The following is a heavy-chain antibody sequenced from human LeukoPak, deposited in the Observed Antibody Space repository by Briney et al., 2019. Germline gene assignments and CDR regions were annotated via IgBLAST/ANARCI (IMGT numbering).Heavy chain of an antibody. D-gene: IGHD5-24*01. CDR2: IYYSGST. CDR3: ARHGGGYSFDY. J-gene: IGHJ4*02. Sequence: PSETLSLTCTVSGGSISSYYWSWIRQPPGKGLEWIGYIYYSGSTNYNPSLKSRVTISVDTSKNQFSLNLNSVIAADTAVYYCARHGGGYSFDYWGQGTLVTVSS. V-gene: IGHV4-59*08. CDR1: GGSISSYY.